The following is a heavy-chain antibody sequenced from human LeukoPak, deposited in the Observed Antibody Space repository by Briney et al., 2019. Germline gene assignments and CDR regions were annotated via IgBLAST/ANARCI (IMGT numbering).Heavy chain of an antibody. CDR2: INPNSGGT. CDR1: GYTFTSFG. CDR3: ARGATDYYYYYGMDV. V-gene: IGHV1-2*02. J-gene: IGHJ6*02. Sequence: GASVKVSCKASGYTFTSFGISWVRQAPGQGLEWMGWINPNSGGTNYAQKFQGRVTMTRDTSISTAYMELSRLRSDDTAVYYCARGATDYYYYYGMDVWGQGTTVTVSS.